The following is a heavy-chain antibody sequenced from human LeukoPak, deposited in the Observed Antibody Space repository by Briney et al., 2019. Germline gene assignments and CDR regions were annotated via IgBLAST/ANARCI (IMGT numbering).Heavy chain of an antibody. J-gene: IGHJ6*02. Sequence: ASVKVSCKASGGTFSSYAISWVRQAPGQGLEWMGMINPSGGSTNYAQKFQGRVTMTRDTSTSTVYMELSSLRSEDTAVYYCARDPVDTAMIYYYYGMDVWGQGTTVTVSS. CDR3: ARDPVDTAMIYYYYGMDV. CDR2: INPSGGST. V-gene: IGHV1-46*01. D-gene: IGHD5-18*01. CDR1: GGTFSSYA.